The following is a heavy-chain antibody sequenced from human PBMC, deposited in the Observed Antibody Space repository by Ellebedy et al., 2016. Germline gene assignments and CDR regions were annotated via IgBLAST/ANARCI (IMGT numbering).Heavy chain of an antibody. CDR3: ARNIVGATRFAFDI. J-gene: IGHJ3*02. CDR1: GGSFSGYY. CDR2: INHSGST. V-gene: IGHV4-34*01. Sequence: SETLSLTCAVYGGSFSGYYWSWIRQPPGKGLEWIGEINHSGSTNYNPSLKSRVTISVDTSKNQFSLKLSSVTAEDTAVYYCARNIVGATRFAFDIWGQGTMVTVSS. D-gene: IGHD1-26*01.